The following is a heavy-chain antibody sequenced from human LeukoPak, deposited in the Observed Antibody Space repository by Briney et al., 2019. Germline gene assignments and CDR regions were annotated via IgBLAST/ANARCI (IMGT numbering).Heavy chain of an antibody. CDR1: GFTFSNYA. D-gene: IGHD3-9*01. V-gene: IGHV3-23*01. J-gene: IGHJ4*02. CDR2: IAGSGGNT. CDR3: AKWGDYDVLTGYYVSDY. Sequence: GGSLRLSCAASGFTFSNYAMSWVRQAPGKGLEWVSAIAGSGGNTYYADSVKGRFAISRDNSKNTVFLQMNSLRAEDTAVYYCAKWGDYDVLTGYYVSDYWGQGTLVTVSS.